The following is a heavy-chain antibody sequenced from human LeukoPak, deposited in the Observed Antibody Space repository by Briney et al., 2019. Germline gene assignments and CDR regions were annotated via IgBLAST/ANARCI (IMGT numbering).Heavy chain of an antibody. CDR2: TRNKANSYTT. J-gene: IGHJ3*02. V-gene: IGHV3-72*01. CDR1: EFTFGDHY. D-gene: IGHD2-2*01. CDR3: ARVRYCSSTSCRGALDI. Sequence: QSGGSLRLSCAASEFTFGDHYMDWVRQAPEKGLEWVCRTRNKANSYTTEYAASVKGRFTISRDDSKNSLYLQMNSLKTEDTAVYYCARVRYCSSTSCRGALDIWGQGTMVTVSS.